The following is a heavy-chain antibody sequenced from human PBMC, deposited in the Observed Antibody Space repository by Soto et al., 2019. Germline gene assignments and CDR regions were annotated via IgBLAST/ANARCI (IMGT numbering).Heavy chain of an antibody. CDR3: ARAKDDGEPVDLDY. D-gene: IGHD1-1*01. CDR1: GGTFSSYA. CDR2: IIPILGTA. Sequence: QVQLVQSGAEVKKPGSSVKVSCKASGGTFSSYAISWVRQAPGQGLEWMGGIIPILGTANYAQKFQGRVTITADESTSTDYMELSSLRSEDTAVYYCARAKDDGEPVDLDYWGQGTLVTVSS. V-gene: IGHV1-69*01. J-gene: IGHJ4*02.